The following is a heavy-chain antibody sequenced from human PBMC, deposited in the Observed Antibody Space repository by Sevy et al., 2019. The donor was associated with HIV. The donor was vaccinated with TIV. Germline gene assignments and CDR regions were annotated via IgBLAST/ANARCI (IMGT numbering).Heavy chain of an antibody. D-gene: IGHD6-13*01. CDR2: ISSSSSYI. CDR3: ATLGGSSSWYGDTYYFDY. J-gene: IGHJ4*02. CDR1: GFTFSSYS. V-gene: IGHV3-21*01. Sequence: GGSLRLSCAASGFTFSSYSMNWVRQAPGKGLEWVSSISSSSSYIYYADSVKGGFTISRDKAKNSLYLQMNSLRAEDTAVYYCATLGGSSSWYGDTYYFDYWGQGTLVTVSS.